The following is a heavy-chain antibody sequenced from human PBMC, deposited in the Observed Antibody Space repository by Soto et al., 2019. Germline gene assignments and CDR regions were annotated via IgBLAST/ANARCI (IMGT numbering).Heavy chain of an antibody. CDR1: GYTFTSYA. J-gene: IGHJ2*01. D-gene: IGHD1-26*01. CDR2: INAGNGNT. V-gene: IGHV1-3*01. Sequence: QVQLVQSGAEVKKPGASVKVSCKASGYTFTSYAMHWVRQAPGQRLDWMGWINAGNGNTKYSQKFQGRVTITRDTSASTAYMELSSLTSEDTAVYYCARGGSLYWYFDLWGRGTLVTVSS. CDR3: ARGGSLYWYFDL.